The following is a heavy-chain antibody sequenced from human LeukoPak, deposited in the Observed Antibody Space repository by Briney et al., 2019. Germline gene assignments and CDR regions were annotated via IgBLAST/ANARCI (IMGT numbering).Heavy chain of an antibody. Sequence: ASVKVSCKASGYTFTSYGISWVRQAPGQGLEWMGWISAYNGNTSYAQKLQGRVTMTTDTSTSTAYMELRSLRSDDTAVYYCARADYGDYEYYFDYWGQGTLVTVSS. CDR1: GYTFTSYG. CDR2: ISAYNGNT. J-gene: IGHJ4*02. V-gene: IGHV1-18*01. D-gene: IGHD4-17*01. CDR3: ARADYGDYEYYFDY.